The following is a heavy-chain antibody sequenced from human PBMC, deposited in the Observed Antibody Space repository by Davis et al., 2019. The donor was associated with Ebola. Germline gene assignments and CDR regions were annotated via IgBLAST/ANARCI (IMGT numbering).Heavy chain of an antibody. D-gene: IGHD3-3*01. V-gene: IGHV1-69*04. J-gene: IGHJ3*02. CDR1: GGTFSSYA. Sequence: SVKVSCKASGGTFSSYAISWVRQAPGQGLEWMGRIIPILGIANYAQKFQGRVPITADKSTSTAYMELSSLRSEDTAVYYCARDPNDYDFWSGYHAFDIWGQGTMVTVSS. CDR3: ARDPNDYDFWSGYHAFDI. CDR2: IIPILGIA.